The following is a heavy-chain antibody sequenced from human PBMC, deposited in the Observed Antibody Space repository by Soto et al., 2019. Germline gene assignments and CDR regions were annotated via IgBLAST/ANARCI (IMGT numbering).Heavy chain of an antibody. Sequence: GASVKVSCKASERTFSSYNINWVRQAPGQGLEWMGIINPSGGSTSYAQKVQGRVTMTRDTSTSTVYMELSSLRSEDTAVYYCARAHCSGGSCYHDYWGQGTLVTVSS. D-gene: IGHD2-15*01. CDR3: ARAHCSGGSCYHDY. CDR2: INPSGGST. CDR1: ERTFSSYN. V-gene: IGHV1-46*03. J-gene: IGHJ4*02.